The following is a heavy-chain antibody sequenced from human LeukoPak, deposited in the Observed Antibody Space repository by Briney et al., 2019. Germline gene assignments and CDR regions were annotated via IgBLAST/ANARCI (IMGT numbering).Heavy chain of an antibody. D-gene: IGHD6-19*01. CDR2: ISSDGNKD. CDR3: ARDTSGWYLQYFLN. V-gene: IGHV3-30-3*01. CDR1: GFTFSNYA. Sequence: GGSLRLSCAASGFTFSNYAMHWVRQAPGKGLEWVAVISSDGNKDYYADSVKGRFTISRDNSKNTLYLQMNSLRTEDTAVYFCARDTSGWYLQYFLNWGQGTLVTVSS. J-gene: IGHJ1*01.